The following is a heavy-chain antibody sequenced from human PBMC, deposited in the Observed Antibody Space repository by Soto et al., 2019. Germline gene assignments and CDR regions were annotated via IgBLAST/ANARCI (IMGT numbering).Heavy chain of an antibody. Sequence: ASVKVSCKASGYTFTGYYMHWVRQAPGQGLEWMGWINPNSGGTNYAQKFQGRVTMTRDTSISTAYMELSRLRSDDTAVYYCAIDWGSSWLNYYYYGMDVWGQGTTVTVSS. CDR3: AIDWGSSWLNYYYYGMDV. D-gene: IGHD6-13*01. J-gene: IGHJ6*02. V-gene: IGHV1-2*02. CDR2: INPNSGGT. CDR1: GYTFTGYY.